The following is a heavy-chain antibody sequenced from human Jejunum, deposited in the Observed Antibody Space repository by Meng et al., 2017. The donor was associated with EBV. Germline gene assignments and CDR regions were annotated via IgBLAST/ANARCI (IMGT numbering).Heavy chain of an antibody. D-gene: IGHD3-3*01. CDR3: ATAHGFTIFGVAYYFDY. CDR2: FDPEDGET. V-gene: IGHV1-24*01. J-gene: IGHJ4*02. Sequence: VQLVQSGAEVKNAGASVKVSCKVSGYSLTELSMHWVRQAPGKGLEWMGGFDPEDGETIYAQKFQGRVTMTEDTSTDTAYMELSSLRSEDTAVYYCATAHGFTIFGVAYYFDYWGQGTLVTVSS. CDR1: GYSLTELS.